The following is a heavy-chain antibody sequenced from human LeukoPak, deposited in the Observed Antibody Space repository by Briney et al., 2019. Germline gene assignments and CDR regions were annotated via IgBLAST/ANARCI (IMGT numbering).Heavy chain of an antibody. V-gene: IGHV1-69*06. CDR1: GGTFSTYA. CDR2: IIPIFGTA. J-gene: IGHJ6*04. D-gene: IGHD3-10*01. Sequence: GASVKVSCKASGGTFSTYAINWVRQATGQGLEWMGGIIPIFGTANYAQRFQDRVTITADKSTTTAYMDLSSLRSEDTAVYYCARSRADYYHYYGMDVWGKGTTVTVSS. CDR3: ARSRADYYHYYGMDV.